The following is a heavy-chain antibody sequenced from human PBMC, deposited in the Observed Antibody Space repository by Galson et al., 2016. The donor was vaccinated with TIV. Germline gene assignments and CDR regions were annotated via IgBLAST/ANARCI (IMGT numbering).Heavy chain of an antibody. CDR2: INAGNGNT. CDR3: ARGGVTTDFWSNDYPGGMDV. V-gene: IGHV1-3*01. J-gene: IGHJ6*02. CDR1: GYTFPSYT. Sequence: SVKVSCKASGYTFPSYTMHWVRQAPGQRLDWMGWINAGNGNTRYSQQFQGRVTINRDTSASIAYMDLSSLKSEDTAVYYCARGGVTTDFWSNDYPGGMDVWGQGTTVTVSS. D-gene: IGHD3-3*01.